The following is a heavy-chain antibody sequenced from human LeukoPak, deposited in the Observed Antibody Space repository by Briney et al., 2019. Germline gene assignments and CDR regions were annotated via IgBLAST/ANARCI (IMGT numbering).Heavy chain of an antibody. CDR1: GGSVSSSSYY. CDR2: IYYSGST. Sequence: SETLSLTCTVSGGSVSSSSYYWGWIRQPPGKGLEWIGSIYYSGSTYYNPSLKSRVSISVDTSKNQFSLKLNSLTAADTAVYYCAREGSAFDIWGQGTMVTVSS. CDR3: AREGSAFDI. V-gene: IGHV4-39*07. J-gene: IGHJ3*02.